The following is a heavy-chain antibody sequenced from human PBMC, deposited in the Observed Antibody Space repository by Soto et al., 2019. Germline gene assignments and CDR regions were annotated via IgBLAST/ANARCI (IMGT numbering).Heavy chain of an antibody. V-gene: IGHV1-69*02. CDR2: IIPILGIA. Sequence: VQLVQSGAEVKKPGSSVKGSCKASGGTFSSYTISWVRQSPGQGLEWMGRIIPILGIANYAQKFQGRVTITADKYTSTDYMELSSLRSEDTDVDYCARRAGEYYYYGMDVLGQGTTVTVSS. J-gene: IGHJ6*02. CDR1: GGTFSSYT. CDR3: ARRAGEYYYYGMDV. D-gene: IGHD3-10*01.